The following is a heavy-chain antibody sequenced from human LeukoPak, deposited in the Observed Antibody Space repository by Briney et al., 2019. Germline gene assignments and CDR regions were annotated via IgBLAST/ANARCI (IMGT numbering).Heavy chain of an antibody. CDR2: ISWNSGSI. CDR3: ARDPTDSSGTDWYFDL. J-gene: IGHJ2*01. D-gene: IGHD3-22*01. V-gene: IGHV3-9*01. CDR1: GFTFDDYA. Sequence: GGSLRLSCAASGFTFDDYAMHWVRQAPGKGLEWVSGISWNSGSIGYADSVKGRFTISRDNAKNSLYLQMNSLRAEDTAVYYCARDPTDSSGTDWYFDLWGRGTLVTVSS.